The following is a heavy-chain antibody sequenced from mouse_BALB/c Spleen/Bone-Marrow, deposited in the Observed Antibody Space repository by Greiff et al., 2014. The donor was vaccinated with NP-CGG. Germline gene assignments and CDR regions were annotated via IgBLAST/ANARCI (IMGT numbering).Heavy chain of an antibody. Sequence: VKLQESGAELVKPGASVKLSCKTSGYTFTSYWIQWVKQRPGQGLGWIGEIFPGTGTTYYNEKFKGKATLTIDTSSSTAYMQLSSLTSEGSAVYFCAREGSRLRGYFDVWGAGTTVTVSS. CDR1: GYTFTSYW. J-gene: IGHJ1*01. V-gene: IGHV1S132*01. CDR2: IFPGTGTT. D-gene: IGHD1-1*01. CDR3: AREGSRLRGYFDV.